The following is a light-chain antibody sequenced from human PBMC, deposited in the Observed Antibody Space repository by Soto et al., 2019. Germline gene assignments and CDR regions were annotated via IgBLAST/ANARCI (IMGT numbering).Light chain of an antibody. J-gene: IGKJ1*01. V-gene: IGKV3-20*01. CDR3: QQYGSSSWT. CDR1: QSVTTY. CDR2: GAS. Sequence: DIVLTQSPATLSLSPGERANISCRASQSVTTYLAWYQQKPGQAPRLLIYGASSRATGIPDRFSGSGSGTEFTLTISRLEPEDFAVYYCQQYGSSSWTFGQGTKVDIK.